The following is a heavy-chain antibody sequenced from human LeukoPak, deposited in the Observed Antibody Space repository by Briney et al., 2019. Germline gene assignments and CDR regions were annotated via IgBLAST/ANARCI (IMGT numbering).Heavy chain of an antibody. D-gene: IGHD3-22*01. J-gene: IGHJ4*02. V-gene: IGHV3-30*04. CDR3: ARGLAYNYDSSAYFLDY. Sequence: PGGSLRLSCAASGFTFSRYGMHWVRQAPGKGLEWVTAISYDGSNKYYADSVKGRFTISRDNSKNTLYLQMNSLRAEDTAVYYCARGLAYNYDSSAYFLDYWGQGTLVTVSS. CDR2: ISYDGSNK. CDR1: GFTFSRYG.